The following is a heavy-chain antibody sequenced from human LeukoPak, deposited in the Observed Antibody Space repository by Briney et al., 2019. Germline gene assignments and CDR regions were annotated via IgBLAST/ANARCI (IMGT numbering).Heavy chain of an antibody. Sequence: KASETLSLTCTVYGGSFSGYYWSWIRQPPGKGLEWIGEINHSGSTNYNPSLKSRVTISVDTSKNQFSLKLSSVTAADTAVYYCARTPIAVAGAVAYYFDYWGQGTLVTVSS. V-gene: IGHV4-34*01. J-gene: IGHJ4*02. CDR2: INHSGST. D-gene: IGHD6-19*01. CDR1: GGSFSGYY. CDR3: ARTPIAVAGAVAYYFDY.